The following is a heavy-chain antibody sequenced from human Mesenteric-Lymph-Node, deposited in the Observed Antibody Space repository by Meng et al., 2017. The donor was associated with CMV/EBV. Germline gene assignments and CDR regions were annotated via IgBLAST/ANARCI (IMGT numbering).Heavy chain of an antibody. Sequence: EVHVVESGGGLYQPGGSLRLSCAASGFNVSDKYMSWVRQAPGKGLEWVCIIYRGDNTYYIDSVKDRFTVSRDNSKNTMYLQMNSLRVEDTAVYYCTGDSVSNPNLDYWGQGTLVTVSS. V-gene: IGHV3-66*01. CDR3: TGDSVSNPNLDY. CDR2: IYRGDNT. J-gene: IGHJ4*02. CDR1: GFNVSDKY. D-gene: IGHD3-10*01.